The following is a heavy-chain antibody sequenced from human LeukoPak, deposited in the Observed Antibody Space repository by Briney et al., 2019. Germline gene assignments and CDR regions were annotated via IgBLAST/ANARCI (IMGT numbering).Heavy chain of an antibody. J-gene: IGHJ6*03. D-gene: IGHD3-22*01. CDR3: ARGGTMIVVTGYYMDV. V-gene: IGHV4-38-2*01. CDR1: GGSISGYY. Sequence: SETLSLTCAVSGGSISGYYWSWIRQPPGKGLEWIGSIYHSGSTYYNPSLKSRVTISVDTSKNQFSLKLSSVTAADTAVYYCARGGTMIVVTGYYMDVWGKGTTVTVSS. CDR2: IYHSGST.